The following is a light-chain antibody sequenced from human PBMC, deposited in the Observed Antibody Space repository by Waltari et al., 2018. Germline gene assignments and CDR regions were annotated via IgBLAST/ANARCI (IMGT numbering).Light chain of an antibody. CDR1: QTVDSNS. V-gene: IGKV3-20*01. Sequence: IALTQSPGPLSLSPGERATLSCRASQTVDSNSVAWYQQRPGQVPRLLIFAASSRATGIPDRFSASGSGTDFTLTISRLEPEDFAVYYCQQYDWSPPGYTFGQGTKLEIK. CDR3: QQYDWSPPGYT. CDR2: AAS. J-gene: IGKJ2*01.